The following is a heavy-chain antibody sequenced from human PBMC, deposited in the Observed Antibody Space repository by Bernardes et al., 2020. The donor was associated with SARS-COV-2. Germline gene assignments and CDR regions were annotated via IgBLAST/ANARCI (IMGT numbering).Heavy chain of an antibody. V-gene: IGHV4-39*01. Sequence: ETLSLTCTVSGGSISSSSYYWGWIRQPPGKGLEWIGSIYYSGSTYYNPSLKSRVTISVDTSKNQFSLKLSSVTAADTAVYYCARQQLAGGYYYYGMDVWGQGTTVTVSS. CDR3: ARQQLAGGYYYYGMDV. CDR2: IYYSGST. D-gene: IGHD6-6*01. CDR1: GGSISSSSYY. J-gene: IGHJ6*02.